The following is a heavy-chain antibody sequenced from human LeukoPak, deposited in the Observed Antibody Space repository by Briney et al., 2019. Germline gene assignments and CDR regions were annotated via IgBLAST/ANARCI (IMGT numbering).Heavy chain of an antibody. CDR3: TRRRAGRLYNWFDP. CDR2: FYYGAIT. J-gene: IGHJ5*02. Sequence: SETLSLTCTVSGVSISSSNDGWDWIRQPPGRGLEWIASFYYGAITYYNPSIKSRVTFSADTSKNKVSLKLRSVTAADTALYYCTRRRAGRLYNWFDPWGQGTLVTVSS. V-gene: IGHV4-39*01. CDR1: GVSISSSNDG. D-gene: IGHD1-1*01.